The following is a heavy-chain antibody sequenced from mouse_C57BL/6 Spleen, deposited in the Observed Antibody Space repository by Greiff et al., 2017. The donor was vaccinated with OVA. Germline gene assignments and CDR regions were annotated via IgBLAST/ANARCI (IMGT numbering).Heavy chain of an antibody. Sequence: QVQLQQSGPELVKPGASVKISCKASGYSFTSYYIHWVKQRPGQGLEWIGWIYPGSGNTKYNEKFKGKATLTADTSSSTAYMQLSSLTSEDSAVYYCARSGRGEETWFAYWGQGTLVTVSA. CDR2: IYPGSGNT. D-gene: IGHD3-2*02. V-gene: IGHV1-66*01. CDR3: ARSGRGEETWFAY. CDR1: GYSFTSYY. J-gene: IGHJ3*01.